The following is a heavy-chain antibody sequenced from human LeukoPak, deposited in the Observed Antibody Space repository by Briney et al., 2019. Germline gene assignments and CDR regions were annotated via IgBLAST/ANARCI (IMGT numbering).Heavy chain of an antibody. V-gene: IGHV3-7*03. CDR2: IKQGGSEK. Sequence: PGGSLRLSCAASGFTFSNYWMTWVRQAPGKGLEWVANIKQGGSEKYYVDSVKGRFTISRDNAKNSLYLQMNSLRAEDTAVYYCARIVVYRSSWYFGYWGQGTLVTVSS. J-gene: IGHJ4*02. CDR1: GFTFSNYW. D-gene: IGHD6-13*01. CDR3: ARIVVYRSSWYFGY.